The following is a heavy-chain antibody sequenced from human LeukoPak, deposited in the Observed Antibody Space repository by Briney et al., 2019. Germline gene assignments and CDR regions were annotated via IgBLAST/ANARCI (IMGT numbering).Heavy chain of an antibody. Sequence: SETLSLTCAVYGGSFSGYYWSWIRQPPGKGLEWIGEINHSGSTNYNPSLKSRVTISVDTSKNQFSLKLSSVTAPDTAVYYCARSALLWFGESPFDYWGQGTLVTVSS. D-gene: IGHD3-10*01. J-gene: IGHJ4*02. CDR2: INHSGST. V-gene: IGHV4-34*01. CDR1: GGSFSGYY. CDR3: ARSALLWFGESPFDY.